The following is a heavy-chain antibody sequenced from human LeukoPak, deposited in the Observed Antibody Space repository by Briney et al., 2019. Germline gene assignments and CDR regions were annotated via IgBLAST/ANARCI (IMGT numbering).Heavy chain of an antibody. CDR1: GFTFSDSY. D-gene: IGHD6-6*01. V-gene: IGHV3-11*04. J-gene: IGHJ5*01. Sequence: GGSLRLSCAASGFTFSDSYMTWVRQAPGKGVEWVAYIGGSGHDINYSDSVKGRFTISRDNAKNSLYLQMSSLRVEDTAVYYCTRDPRHFDSCGQGTLVTVSS. CDR2: IGGSGHDI. CDR3: TRDPRHFDS.